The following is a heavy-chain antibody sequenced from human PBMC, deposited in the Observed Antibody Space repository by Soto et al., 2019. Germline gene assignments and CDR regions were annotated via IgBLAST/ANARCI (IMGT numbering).Heavy chain of an antibody. CDR3: AKRGPSDFYHSGSDV. CDR2: ISYDGSNR. D-gene: IGHD6-19*01. J-gene: IGHJ6*02. V-gene: IGHV3-30*18. CDR1: GFTFSRYG. Sequence: GGSLRLSCAASGFTFSRYGMHWVRQAPGKGLQWVSVISYDGSNRDYADSVKGRFTISRDNSKNTVFLQMNSLRVDDTGVYYCAKRGPSDFYHSGSDVWGQGTTVT.